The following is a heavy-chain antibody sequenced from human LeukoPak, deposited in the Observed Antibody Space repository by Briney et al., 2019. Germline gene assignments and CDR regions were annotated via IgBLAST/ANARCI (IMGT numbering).Heavy chain of an antibody. CDR1: GFTFSSNW. CDR2: SNEDGSTT. J-gene: IGHJ4*02. V-gene: IGHV3-74*01. CDR3: ARQVYGDYVGS. Sequence: GGSLRLSCAASGFTFSSNWMHWVRQAPGKGLVWVSRSNEDGSTTNYADSVKGRFTISRDNAKNTLYLQMNSLTAEDTAVYYCARQVYGDYVGSWGQGTLVTVSS. D-gene: IGHD4-17*01.